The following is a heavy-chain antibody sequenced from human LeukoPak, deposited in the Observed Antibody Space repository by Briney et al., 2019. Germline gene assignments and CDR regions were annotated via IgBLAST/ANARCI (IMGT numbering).Heavy chain of an antibody. Sequence: GSLRLSCSASGLTLSGYWMHWVRQIPGKGLVWVSRIDSDGSGTSYADSVKGRFIISRDDVKNMLYLQMNSLRVEDTGLYYCSTVEHFWGQGTLVTVSS. CDR3: STVEHF. D-gene: IGHD1/OR15-1a*01. J-gene: IGHJ4*02. V-gene: IGHV3-74*01. CDR1: GLTLSGYW. CDR2: IDSDGSGT.